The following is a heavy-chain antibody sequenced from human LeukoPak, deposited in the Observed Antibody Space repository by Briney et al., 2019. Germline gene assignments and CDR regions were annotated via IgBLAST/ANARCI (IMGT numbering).Heavy chain of an antibody. Sequence: PSETLSLTCTVSGGSISSSSYYWGWIRQPPGKGLEWIGSIYYSGSTYYNPSLKSRVTISVDASKNQFSLKLSSVTAADTAVYYCARGTPLDYLFDYWGQGTLVTVSS. D-gene: IGHD4-11*01. CDR2: IYYSGST. J-gene: IGHJ4*02. CDR3: ARGTPLDYLFDY. V-gene: IGHV4-39*01. CDR1: GGSISSSSYY.